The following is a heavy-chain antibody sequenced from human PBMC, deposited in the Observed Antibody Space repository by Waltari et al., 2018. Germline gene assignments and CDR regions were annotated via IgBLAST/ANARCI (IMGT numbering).Heavy chain of an antibody. CDR2: VGRSGAAT. Sequence: EVQLLESGGGLVQPGGSLRLSCTVSGFTFRDYAMTWVRQAPGEGWEWVELVGRSGAATYYADSVKGRFSISRDNSRNTLYLQMNSLRAEDTAMYYCAKRGAPGELWFFDYWGQGNLVTVSS. CDR1: GFTFRDYA. D-gene: IGHD2-21*01. CDR3: AKRGAPGELWFFDY. V-gene: IGHV3-23*01. J-gene: IGHJ4*02.